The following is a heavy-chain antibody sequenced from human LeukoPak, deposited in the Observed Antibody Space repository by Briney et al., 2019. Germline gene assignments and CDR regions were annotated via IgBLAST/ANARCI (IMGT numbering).Heavy chain of an antibody. CDR3: ARAGYSGYELKD. CDR2: IYYSGST. J-gene: IGHJ4*02. V-gene: IGHV4-30-4*08. Sequence: SQTLSLTCTVSGGSISSGDYYWSWIRQPPGKGLEWIGNIYYSGSTYYNPSLKSRVTISVDTSKNQFSLKLSSVTAADTAVYYCARAGYSGYELKDWGQGTLVTVSS. D-gene: IGHD5-12*01. CDR1: GGSISSGDYY.